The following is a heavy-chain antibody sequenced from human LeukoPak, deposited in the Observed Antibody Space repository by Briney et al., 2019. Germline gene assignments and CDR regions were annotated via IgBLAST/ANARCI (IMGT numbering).Heavy chain of an antibody. Sequence: PGGSLRLSYAASGFTFSGSTVHWVRQTCGKGLEWVGHIRRKVNRYATAYAASVKGRFTISRDDSKNTAYLQMNSLRTEDTAVYYCCTWGGRGDIVEVSLHYWGQGTLVTVSS. CDR1: GFTFSGST. J-gene: IGHJ4*02. CDR3: CTWGGRGDIVEVSLHY. CDR2: IRRKVNRYAT. V-gene: IGHV3-73*01. D-gene: IGHD2-2*01.